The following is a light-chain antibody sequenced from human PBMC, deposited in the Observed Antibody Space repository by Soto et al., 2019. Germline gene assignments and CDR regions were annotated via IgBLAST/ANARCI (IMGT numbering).Light chain of an antibody. CDR1: SSDVGGYKY. J-gene: IGLJ1*01. CDR3: SSYSRSTDYV. V-gene: IGLV2-14*01. Sequence: QSVLTQPASVSGSPGQSITISCTGTSSDVGGYKYVSWHQLHPGKAPKLIIYEVSNRPSGVSNRFSGSKSGNTASLTISGLQAEDEADYYCSSYSRSTDYVFGNGTKVTVL. CDR2: EVS.